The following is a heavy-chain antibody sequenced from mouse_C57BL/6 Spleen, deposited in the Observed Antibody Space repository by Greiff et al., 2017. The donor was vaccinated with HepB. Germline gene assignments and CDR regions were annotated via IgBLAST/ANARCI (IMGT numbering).Heavy chain of an antibody. D-gene: IGHD1-1*01. J-gene: IGHJ1*03. V-gene: IGHV1-82*01. CDR3: AGGGLLRVYWYFDV. CDR2: IYPGDGDT. CDR1: GYAFSSSW. Sequence: VQLVESGPELVKPGASVKISCKASGYAFSSSWMNWVKQRPGKGLEWIGRIYPGDGDTNYNGKFKGKATLTADKSSSTAYMQLSSLTSEDSAVYFSAGGGLLRVYWYFDVWGTGTTVTVSS.